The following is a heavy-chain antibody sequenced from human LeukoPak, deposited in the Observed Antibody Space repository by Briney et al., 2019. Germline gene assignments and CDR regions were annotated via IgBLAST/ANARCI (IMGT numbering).Heavy chain of an antibody. J-gene: IGHJ4*02. V-gene: IGHV1-18*01. Sequence: ASVKVSCKASGYSSTSYGISWVRQAPGQGLEWMGWISAYNGNTNYAQKLQGRVTMTTDTSTSTAYMELRSLRSDDTAVYYCARGGYYYDSSGYPLDYWGQGTLVTVSS. CDR1: GYSSTSYG. CDR2: ISAYNGNT. D-gene: IGHD3-22*01. CDR3: ARGGYYYDSSGYPLDY.